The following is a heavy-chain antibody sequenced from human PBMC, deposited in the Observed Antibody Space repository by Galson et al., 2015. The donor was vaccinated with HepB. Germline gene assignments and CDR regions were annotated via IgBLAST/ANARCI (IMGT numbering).Heavy chain of an antibody. D-gene: IGHD3-10*01. CDR2: IDPRDSYT. J-gene: IGHJ5*02. Sequence: QSGAEVKKPGESLKISCKGSGYSVTTYMISWVRQMPGKGLEWMGMIDPRDSYTNYSPSFQGHVTISADKSISTSYLQWSSLKASDTAMYYCARHLDKAASGSVGCDPWGQGTLVTVSS. CDR1: GYSVTTYM. CDR3: ARHLDKAASGSVGCDP. V-gene: IGHV5-10-1*01.